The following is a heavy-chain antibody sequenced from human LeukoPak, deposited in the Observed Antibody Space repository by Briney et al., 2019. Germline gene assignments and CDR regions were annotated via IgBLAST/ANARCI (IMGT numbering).Heavy chain of an antibody. CDR3: AKDGYDYYYYYMDV. CDR2: ISGSGGST. D-gene: IGHD1-1*01. Sequence: GGSLRLSCAASGFAFSSYAMSWVRQAPGKGLEWVSAISGSGGSTYYADSLKGRFTISRDNSKNTLYLQMNGLRAEDTAVYYCAKDGYDYYYYYMDVWGKGTTVTVSS. CDR1: GFAFSSYA. J-gene: IGHJ6*03. V-gene: IGHV3-23*01.